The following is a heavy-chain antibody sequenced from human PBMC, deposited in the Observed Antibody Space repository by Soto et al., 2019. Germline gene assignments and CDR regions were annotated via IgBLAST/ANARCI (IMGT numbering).Heavy chain of an antibody. Sequence: QVQLVESGGGVVQPGRSLRLSCAASGFTFSSYGMHWVRQAPGKGLEWVAVISYDGSNKYYADSVKGRFTISRDNSKTTLYLQMNSLRAEDTAVYYCAKLSTDDFWSGYPSNYWGQGTLVTVSS. CDR2: ISYDGSNK. D-gene: IGHD3-3*01. CDR1: GFTFSSYG. J-gene: IGHJ4*02. CDR3: AKLSTDDFWSGYPSNY. V-gene: IGHV3-30*18.